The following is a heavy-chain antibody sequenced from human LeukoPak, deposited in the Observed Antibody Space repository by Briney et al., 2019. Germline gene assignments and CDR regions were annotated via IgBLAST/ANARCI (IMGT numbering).Heavy chain of an antibody. J-gene: IGHJ4*02. V-gene: IGHV4-59*01. CDR3: ARVAAAGIFDY. CDR2: IYYSGST. Sequence: SETLSLTCTVSGGSISSYYWSWIRQPPGKGLEWIGYIYYSGSTNYNPSLKSRVTISVDTSKNQFSLKLSSVTAADTAVYYCARVAAAGIFDYWGRGTLVTVSS. CDR1: GGSISSYY. D-gene: IGHD6-13*01.